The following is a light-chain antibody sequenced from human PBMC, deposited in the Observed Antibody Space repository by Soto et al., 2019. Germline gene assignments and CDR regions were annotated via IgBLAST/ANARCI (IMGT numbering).Light chain of an antibody. Sequence: QSALTQPPSASGSPGQSVTISCTGTSNDIGGYNYVSWYQQLPGKAPKLMIYAVSQRPSGVPDRFSGSKSGNTASLTVSGLPAEDEAEYYCTSYGGSNNFWVFGGGTKLTVL. J-gene: IGLJ3*02. CDR1: SNDIGGYNY. CDR3: TSYGGSNNFWV. V-gene: IGLV2-8*01. CDR2: AVS.